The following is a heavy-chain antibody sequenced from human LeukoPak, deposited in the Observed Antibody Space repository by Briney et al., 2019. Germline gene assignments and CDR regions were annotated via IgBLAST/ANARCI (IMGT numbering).Heavy chain of an antibody. CDR1: GFTFSIYS. J-gene: IGHJ4*02. V-gene: IGHV3-53*01. CDR3: ARAPYSGYDYYFDY. Sequence: PGGSLRLSCAASGFTFSIYSMNWVRQAPGKGLEWVSVIYSGGSTYYADSVKGRFTISRDNSKNTLYLQMNSLRAEDTAVYYCARAPYSGYDYYFDYWGQGTLVTVSS. CDR2: IYSGGST. D-gene: IGHD5-12*01.